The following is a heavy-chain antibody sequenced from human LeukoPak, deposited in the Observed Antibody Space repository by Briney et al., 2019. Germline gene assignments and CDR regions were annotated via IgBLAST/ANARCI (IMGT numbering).Heavy chain of an antibody. CDR3: VRGSTLRHYQY. D-gene: IGHD3-16*01. Sequence: SETLSLTCTVSGGSISSSTYYWGWIRRPPGKGLEWIGSIYYSGSTYYNPSLKSRVTVSVDTSKNQFSLNLSSVTAADTAVYYCVRGSTLRHYQYWGQGTLVTASS. J-gene: IGHJ4*02. V-gene: IGHV4-39*01. CDR2: IYYSGST. CDR1: GGSISSSTYY.